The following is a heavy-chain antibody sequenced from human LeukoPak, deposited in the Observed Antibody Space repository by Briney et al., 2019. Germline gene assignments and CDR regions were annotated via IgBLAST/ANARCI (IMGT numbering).Heavy chain of an antibody. J-gene: IGHJ5*02. Sequence: PGGSLRLSCAASGFTFSSYATSWVRQAPGKGLEWVSAISGSGGSTYYADSVKGRFTISRDNSKNTLYLQVNSLRADDTAVYDCAKQDIVVVPAAMGGPNWFDPWGQGTLVSVSS. V-gene: IGHV3-23*01. CDR2: ISGSGGST. CDR1: GFTFSSYA. D-gene: IGHD2-2*01. CDR3: AKQDIVVVPAAMGGPNWFDP.